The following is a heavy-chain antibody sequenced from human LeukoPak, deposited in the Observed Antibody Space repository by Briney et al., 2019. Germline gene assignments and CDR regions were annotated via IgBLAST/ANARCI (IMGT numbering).Heavy chain of an antibody. V-gene: IGHV5-51*01. CDR1: GYSFTTYW. CDR2: IHPGDSDV. Sequence: GESLKISCKTSGYSFTTYWVAWVRQMPGKGLECMGIIHPGDSDVRYNPSFRGQVTISADKSISTAYLQWHALQASDTAIYYCARDYYASGYFWLYWGQGTPVTVSS. CDR3: ARDYYASGYFWLY. J-gene: IGHJ4*02. D-gene: IGHD3-10*01.